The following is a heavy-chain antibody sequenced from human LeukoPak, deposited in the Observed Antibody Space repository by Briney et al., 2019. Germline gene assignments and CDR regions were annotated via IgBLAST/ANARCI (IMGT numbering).Heavy chain of an antibody. CDR2: INPDSGGT. CDR3: ARDSSSGWYSAPENFDY. D-gene: IGHD6-19*01. J-gene: IGHJ4*02. CDR1: GYTFTGYH. V-gene: IGHV1-2*02. Sequence: ASVKVSCKASGYTFTGYHMHWVRQAPGQGLEWMGWINPDSGGTDYAQKFQGRVTMTRDTSISTAYMELSRLRSDDTAVYYCARDSSSGWYSAPENFDYWGQGTLVTVSS.